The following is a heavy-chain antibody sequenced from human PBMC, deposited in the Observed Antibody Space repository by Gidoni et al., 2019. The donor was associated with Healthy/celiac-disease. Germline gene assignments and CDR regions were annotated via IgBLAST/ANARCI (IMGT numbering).Heavy chain of an antibody. J-gene: IGHJ4*02. CDR1: GGSISSSSYY. Sequence: QLQLQESGPGLVKPSETLSLTCTVSGGSISSSSYYWGWIRQPPGKGLEWIGSIYYSGSTYYNPSLKSRVTISVDTSKNQFSLKLSSVTAADTAVYYCARLNWLQLGHFDYWGQGTLVTVSS. CDR3: ARLNWLQLGHFDY. V-gene: IGHV4-39*01. D-gene: IGHD5-12*01. CDR2: IYYSGST.